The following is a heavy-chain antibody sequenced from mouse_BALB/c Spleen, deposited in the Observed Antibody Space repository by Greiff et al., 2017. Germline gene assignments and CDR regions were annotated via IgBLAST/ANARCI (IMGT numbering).Heavy chain of an antibody. CDR1: GYAFINYW. D-gene: IGHD1-1*01. J-gene: IGHJ1*01. CDR3: SREGDYGSSGYFDF. Sequence: QVQLQQSGAVLVRPGTSVKISKASGYAFINYWLGWVKQRPGHGLVWFGDIFPGSGNTYYNEKYKGKATLTADKTSSTADMQLSSLSSEDAAVYFCSREGDYGSSGYFDFWGAGTTVTVSS. CDR2: IFPGSGNT. V-gene: IGHV1-63*01.